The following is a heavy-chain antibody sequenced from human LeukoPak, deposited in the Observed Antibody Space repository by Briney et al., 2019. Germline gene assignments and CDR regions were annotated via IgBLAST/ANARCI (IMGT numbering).Heavy chain of an antibody. J-gene: IGHJ4*02. D-gene: IGHD2-15*01. CDR2: INPNSGGT. Sequence: ASVKVSCKASGYTFTGYYMHWVRPAPGQGLEWMGWINPNSGGTNYAQKFQGRVTMTRDTSISTAYMELSRLRSDDTAVYYCARAPIYCSGGSCYSGDFDYWGQGTLVTVSS. CDR3: ARAPIYCSGGSCYSGDFDY. CDR1: GYTFTGYY. V-gene: IGHV1-2*02.